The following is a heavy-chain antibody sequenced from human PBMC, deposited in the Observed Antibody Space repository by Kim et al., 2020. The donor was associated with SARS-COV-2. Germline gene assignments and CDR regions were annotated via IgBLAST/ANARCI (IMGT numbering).Heavy chain of an antibody. CDR2: RGNP. J-gene: IGHJ4*02. V-gene: IGHV1-58*01. CDR3: AAQGLGGS. D-gene: IGHD2-15*01. Sequence: RGNPNYAQKFQERVTITRDMYTSTAYMELSSLRSEDTAVYYCAAQGLGGSWGQGTLVTVSS.